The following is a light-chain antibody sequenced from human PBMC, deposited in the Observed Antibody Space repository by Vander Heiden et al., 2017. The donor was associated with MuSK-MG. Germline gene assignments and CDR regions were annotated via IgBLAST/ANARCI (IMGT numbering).Light chain of an antibody. Sequence: QSVLTQPPSVSGAPGQRVTNSCTGSSSNSGAGYDVHWYQQLPGTAPKLLIYGNSNRPSGVPDRFSGSKSGTSASLAITGLQAEDEADYYCQSYDSSLSAVVFGGGTKLTVL. V-gene: IGLV1-40*01. CDR3: QSYDSSLSAVV. J-gene: IGLJ2*01. CDR1: SSNSGAGYD. CDR2: GNS.